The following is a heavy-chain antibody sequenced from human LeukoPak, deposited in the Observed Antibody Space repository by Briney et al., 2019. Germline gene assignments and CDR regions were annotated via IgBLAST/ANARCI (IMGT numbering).Heavy chain of an antibody. CDR1: GFTFTGYY. V-gene: IGHV1-2*02. J-gene: IGHJ4*02. D-gene: IGHD6-19*01. CDR3: ARVPYSSGWYVIDY. Sequence: ASVKVSCKASGFTFTGYYMHWVRQAPGQGLEWMGWINPNSGGTNYAQKFQGSVIMTRDTSVSTAYMEQSRPTADDTAVYYCARVPYSSGWYVIDYWGQGTLVTVSS. CDR2: INPNSGGT.